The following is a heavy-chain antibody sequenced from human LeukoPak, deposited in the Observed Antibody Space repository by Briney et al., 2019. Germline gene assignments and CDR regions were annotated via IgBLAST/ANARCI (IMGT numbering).Heavy chain of an antibody. J-gene: IGHJ5*02. V-gene: IGHV1-8*01. CDR1: GYTFTSYD. CDR2: MNPNSGNT. D-gene: IGHD6-13*01. CDR3: ARRQPMAAAGTVYKWFDP. Sequence: ASVSVSCTASGYTFTSYDINWVRQAPGQGLEWMGWMNPNSGNTGYAQKFQGRVAMTRDTSMNTAYMELSSLTSEDTAVYYCARRQPMAAAGTVYKWFDPWGQGTLVTVSS.